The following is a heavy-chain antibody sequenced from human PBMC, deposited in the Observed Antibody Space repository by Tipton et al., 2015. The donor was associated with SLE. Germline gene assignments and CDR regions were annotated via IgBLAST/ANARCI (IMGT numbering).Heavy chain of an antibody. J-gene: IGHJ6*02. Sequence: RSLRLSCAASGFTFSSYGMHWVRQAPGKGLEWVAVVWYDGSNKYYADSVKGRFTISRDNSRTTLYLQMNSLRGEDTAVYYCATSSSSLYYYALDVWGQGTTVTVSS. CDR1: GFTFSSYG. D-gene: IGHD6-6*01. V-gene: IGHV3-33*01. CDR3: ATSSSSLYYYALDV. CDR2: VWYDGSNK.